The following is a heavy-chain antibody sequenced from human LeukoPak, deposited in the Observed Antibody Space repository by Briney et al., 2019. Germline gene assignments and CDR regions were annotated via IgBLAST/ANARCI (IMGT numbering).Heavy chain of an antibody. J-gene: IGHJ6*03. CDR2: IRYDGSNK. D-gene: IGHD3-22*01. CDR3: ARDDYYYDSSGYEYYYYYMDV. Sequence: PGGSLRLSCAASGFTFSSYGMHWVRQAPGKGLEWVAFIRYDGSNKYYADSVKGRFTISRDNSKNTLYLQMNSLRAEDTAVYYCARDDYYYDSSGYEYYYYYMDVWGKGTTVTVSS. CDR1: GFTFSSYG. V-gene: IGHV3-30*02.